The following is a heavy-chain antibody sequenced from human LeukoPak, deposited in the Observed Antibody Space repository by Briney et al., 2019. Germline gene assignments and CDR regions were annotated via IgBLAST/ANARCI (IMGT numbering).Heavy chain of an antibody. J-gene: IGHJ6*03. Sequence: SETLSLTCTASGGSISSSSYYWGWIRQPPGKGLEWIGSIYYSGSTYYNPSLKSRVTISVDTSKNQFSLKLSSVTAADTAVYYCARRYGYYYYYMDVWGKGTTVTVSS. CDR3: ARRYGYYYYYMDV. D-gene: IGHD2-15*01. V-gene: IGHV4-39*01. CDR2: IYYSGST. CDR1: GGSISSSSYY.